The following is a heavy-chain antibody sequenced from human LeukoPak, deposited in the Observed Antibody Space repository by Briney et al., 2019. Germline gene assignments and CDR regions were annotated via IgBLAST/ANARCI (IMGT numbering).Heavy chain of an antibody. CDR3: AGEWIQLPSGMDV. CDR1: GYTFTGYY. V-gene: IGHV1-2*02. J-gene: IGHJ6*02. Sequence: GASVKVSCKASGYTFTGYYMHWVRQAPGQGLEWMGWINPNSGGTNYAQKFQGRVTITADKSTSTAYMELSSLRSEDTAVYYCAGEWIQLPSGMDVWGQGTTVTVSS. D-gene: IGHD5-18*01. CDR2: INPNSGGT.